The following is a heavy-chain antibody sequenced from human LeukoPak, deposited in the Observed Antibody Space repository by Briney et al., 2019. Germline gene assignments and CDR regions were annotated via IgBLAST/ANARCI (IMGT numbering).Heavy chain of an antibody. J-gene: IGHJ4*02. V-gene: IGHV4-39*01. CDR1: GGSISSSSYY. Sequence: PSETLSLTCTVSGGSISSSSYYWGWIRQPPGKGLEWIGSIYYSGSTYYNPSLKSRVTISVDTSKNQFSLKLSSVTAADTAVYYCARHRGSWFGELLGYFDYWGQGTLVTVSS. CDR2: IYYSGST. CDR3: ARHRGSWFGELLGYFDY. D-gene: IGHD3-10*01.